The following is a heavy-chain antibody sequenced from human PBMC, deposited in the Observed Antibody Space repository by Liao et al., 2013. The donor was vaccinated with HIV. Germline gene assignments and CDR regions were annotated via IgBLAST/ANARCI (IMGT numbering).Heavy chain of an antibody. CDR3: ARGVMNWNYYYYYYYMDV. CDR1: GGSFRGYY. J-gene: IGHJ6*03. Sequence: QVQLQQWGAGLLKPSETLSLTCAVYGGSFRGYYWTWIRQPPREGAWNGLGKVNHSGSPKYNPSLKSRVTISEDTSKNQFSLKLNSVTAADTAVYYCARGVMNWNYYYYYYYMDVWGKGTTVTVSS. CDR2: VNHSGSP. D-gene: IGHD1-7*01. V-gene: IGHV4-34*01.